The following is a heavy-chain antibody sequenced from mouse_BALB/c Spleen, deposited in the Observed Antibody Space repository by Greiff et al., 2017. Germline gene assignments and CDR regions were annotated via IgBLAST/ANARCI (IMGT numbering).Heavy chain of an antibody. J-gene: IGHJ4*01. Sequence: EVKLMESGGGLVKPGGSLKLSCAASGFTFSSYAMSWVRQTPEKRLEWVASISSGGSTYYPDSVKGRFTISRDNARNILYLQMSSLRSEDTAMYYCARGDYGNYGAMDYWGQGTSVTVSS. CDR1: GFTFSSYA. CDR3: ARGDYGNYGAMDY. D-gene: IGHD2-1*01. V-gene: IGHV5-6-5*01. CDR2: ISSGGST.